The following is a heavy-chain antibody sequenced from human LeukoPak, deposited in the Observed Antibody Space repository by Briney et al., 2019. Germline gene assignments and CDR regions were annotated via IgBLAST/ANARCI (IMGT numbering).Heavy chain of an antibody. Sequence: ASVKVSCKASGYTFTSYGISWVRQAPGQGLEWMGWISAYNGNTNYAQKLQGRVTMTTDTSTSTAYMELRSLRSDDTAVYYCAMSPCSGASCYLGYWGQGTLVTVSS. CDR1: GYTFTSYG. CDR3: AMSPCSGASCYLGY. CDR2: ISAYNGNT. D-gene: IGHD2-15*01. V-gene: IGHV1-18*01. J-gene: IGHJ4*02.